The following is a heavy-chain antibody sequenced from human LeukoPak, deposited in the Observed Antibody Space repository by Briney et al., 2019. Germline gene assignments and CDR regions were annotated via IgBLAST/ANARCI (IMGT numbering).Heavy chain of an antibody. CDR2: IYYSGST. D-gene: IGHD3-10*01. V-gene: IGHV4-39*01. CDR1: GGSISSSYY. J-gene: IGHJ6*03. Sequence: SETLSLTCTVSGGSISSSYYWGWIRQPPGKGLEWIGSIYYSGSTYYNPSLKSRVTISVDTSKNQFSLKLSSVTAADTAVYYCARVLYYYGSGSSTHINYYYYYMDVWGKGTTVTVSS. CDR3: ARVLYYYGSGSSTHINYYYYYMDV.